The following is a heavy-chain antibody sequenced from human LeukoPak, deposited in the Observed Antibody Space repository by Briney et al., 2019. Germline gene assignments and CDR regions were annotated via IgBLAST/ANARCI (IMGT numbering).Heavy chain of an antibody. J-gene: IGHJ4*02. Sequence: SETLSLTSAVYGGSFSGYYWSWIRQPPRKGLEWIGEINHSGSTNYNPSLKSRVTISVDTSKNQFSLKLSSVTAADTAVYYCARGPLYDYWGQGTLVTVSS. CDR2: INHSGST. CDR1: GGSFSGYY. V-gene: IGHV4-34*01. D-gene: IGHD5/OR15-5a*01. CDR3: ARGPLYDY.